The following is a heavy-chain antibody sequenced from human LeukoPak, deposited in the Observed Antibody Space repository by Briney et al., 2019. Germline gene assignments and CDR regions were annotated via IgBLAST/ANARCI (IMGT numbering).Heavy chain of an antibody. CDR3: ARGGRADASGWYFWFDP. V-gene: IGHV3-64*01. Sequence: PGGSLRLSCAASGFTLSSYAMHWVRQAPGKGLEYVSSISSNGGSTYYANFVKGRFIISRDNSKNTLYLQMGSLRAEDMAVYHCARGGRADASGWYFWFDPWGQGTLVTVSS. CDR2: ISSNGGST. CDR1: GFTLSSYA. D-gene: IGHD6-19*01. J-gene: IGHJ5*02.